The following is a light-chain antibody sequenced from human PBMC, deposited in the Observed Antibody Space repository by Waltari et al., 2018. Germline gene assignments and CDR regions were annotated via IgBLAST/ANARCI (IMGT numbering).Light chain of an antibody. J-gene: IGLJ3*02. CDR2: RSD. Sequence: QSVLTQPPSASGTPGQGVTISCSGGASNIGNNVVNWYQQVPGKAPKLLIYRSDRRPAWVPDRFSCSKSGTSASLAISGLQSEDEADYYCAAWDDSLNGRWVFGGGTKVTVL. CDR3: AAWDDSLNGRWV. V-gene: IGLV1-44*01. CDR1: ASNIGNNV.